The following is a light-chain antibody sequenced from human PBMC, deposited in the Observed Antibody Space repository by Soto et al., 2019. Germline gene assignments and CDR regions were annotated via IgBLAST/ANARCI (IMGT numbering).Light chain of an antibody. Sequence: EIVLTQSPGTLSLSPGERATLSCRASQSVRNNYLAWYQQKPGQAPRLLICNSSTRVTGIPDRFSGSGSGTDFTLTISRLEPEDFALYYCQQYRDLPQTFGQGTKVEMK. CDR3: QQYRDLPQT. CDR1: QSVRNNY. J-gene: IGKJ1*01. V-gene: IGKV3-20*01. CDR2: NSS.